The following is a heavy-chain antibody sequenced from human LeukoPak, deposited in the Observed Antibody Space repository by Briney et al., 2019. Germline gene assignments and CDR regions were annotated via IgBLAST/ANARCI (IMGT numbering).Heavy chain of an antibody. CDR3: AKRDSSSWYLLDY. CDR1: GFTFSSYG. Sequence: PGGSLRLSCAASGFTFSSYGMHWVRQAPGKGLEWVAVISYDGSNKYYADSVKGRFTISRDNSKNTLYLQMNSLRAEDTAVYYCAKRDSSSWYLLDYWGQGTLVTVSS. D-gene: IGHD6-13*01. J-gene: IGHJ4*02. CDR2: ISYDGSNK. V-gene: IGHV3-30*18.